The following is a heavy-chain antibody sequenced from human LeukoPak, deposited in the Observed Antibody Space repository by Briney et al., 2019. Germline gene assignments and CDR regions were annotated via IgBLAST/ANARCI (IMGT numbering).Heavy chain of an antibody. Sequence: ASETLSLTCTVSGGSISSYYWSWIRQPAGKGLEWIGRIYTSGSTNYNPSLKSRVTISVDTSKNQFSLKLSSVTAADTAVYYCARLDYGGNSGRFDYWGQGTLVTVSS. CDR3: ARLDYGGNSGRFDY. J-gene: IGHJ4*02. CDR2: IYTSGST. CDR1: GGSISSYY. V-gene: IGHV4-4*07. D-gene: IGHD4-23*01.